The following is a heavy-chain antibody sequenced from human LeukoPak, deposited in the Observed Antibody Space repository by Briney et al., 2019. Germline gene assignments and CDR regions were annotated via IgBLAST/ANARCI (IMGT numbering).Heavy chain of an antibody. CDR1: GGSISSSSYY. J-gene: IGHJ6*03. D-gene: IGHD2/OR15-2a*01. V-gene: IGHV4-39*07. CDR3: ARRGPRNGRIKGYYYYMDV. Sequence: SETLSLTCTVSGGSISSSSYYWGWIRQPPGKGLEWIGSIYYSGSTYYNPSLKSRVTISVDTSKNQFSLKLSSVTAADTAVYYCARRGPRNGRIKGYYYYMDVWGKGTTVTISS. CDR2: IYYSGST.